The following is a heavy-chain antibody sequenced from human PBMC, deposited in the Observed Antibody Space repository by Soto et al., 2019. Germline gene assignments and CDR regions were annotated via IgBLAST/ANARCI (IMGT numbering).Heavy chain of an antibody. CDR3: AMVSIAADGPFNDH. CDR2: IFHTGST. CDR1: GGSISSGNYY. J-gene: IGHJ4*02. D-gene: IGHD6-25*01. V-gene: IGHV4-30-4*01. Sequence: PSETLSLTCTVSGGSISSGNYYWSWIRQPPGKGLEWIGYIFHTGSTYFNPSLRSRVSISIDTSKSHFSLKLTYVTAADTAMFYCAMVSIAADGPFNDHWDQGALLTVSS.